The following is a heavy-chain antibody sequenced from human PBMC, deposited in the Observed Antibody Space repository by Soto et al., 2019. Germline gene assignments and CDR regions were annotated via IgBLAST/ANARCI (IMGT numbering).Heavy chain of an antibody. CDR3: ARGPKSSLGGFWSGYYYYYGMDV. Sequence: ASVKVSCKASGYTFTSYDINWVRQATGQGLEWMGWMNPNSGNTGYAQKFQGRVTMTRNTSISTAYMELSSLRSEDTAVYYCARGPKSSLGGFWSGYYYYYGMDVWGQGTTVTVSS. CDR2: MNPNSGNT. CDR1: GYTFTSYD. D-gene: IGHD3-3*01. J-gene: IGHJ6*02. V-gene: IGHV1-8*01.